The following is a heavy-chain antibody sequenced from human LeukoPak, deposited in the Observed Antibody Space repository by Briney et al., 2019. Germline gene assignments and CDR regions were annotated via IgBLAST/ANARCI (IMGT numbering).Heavy chain of an antibody. CDR1: GFTISSHW. CDR3: ARGPADFDASDI. Sequence: GGSLRLSCAASGFTISSHWMSWVRQVPGKGLESVAHIKHDESETYYVDTVRGRFIISRDNAKNSLYLQMNSLRVEDTAVYHCARGPADFDASDIWGHGTLVTVSS. J-gene: IGHJ3*02. CDR2: IKHDESET. V-gene: IGHV3-7*01.